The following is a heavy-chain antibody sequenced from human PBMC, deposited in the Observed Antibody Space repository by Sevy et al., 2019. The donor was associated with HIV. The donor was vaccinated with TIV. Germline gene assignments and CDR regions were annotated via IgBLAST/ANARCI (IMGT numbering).Heavy chain of an antibody. CDR2: ISGSGSST. V-gene: IGHV3-23*01. Sequence: GGSLRLSCAASGFTFSSYAMSWVRQAPGKGLEWVSGISGSGSSTYYADSVKGRFTISRDNSKKTLYLQMNSLRAGDTAVYYCAKDLGSSIEVLAAFDYWGQRTLVTVSS. D-gene: IGHD2-15*01. CDR1: GFTFSSYA. J-gene: IGHJ4*02. CDR3: AKDLGSSIEVLAAFDY.